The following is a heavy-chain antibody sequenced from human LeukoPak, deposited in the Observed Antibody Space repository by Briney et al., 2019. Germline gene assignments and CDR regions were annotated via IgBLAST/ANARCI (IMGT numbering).Heavy chain of an antibody. D-gene: IGHD3-3*01. J-gene: IGHJ4*02. V-gene: IGHV4-31*03. CDR2: IHYSGRN. CDR1: GGSINSGGYY. Sequence: SETLSLTCTVSGGSINSGGYYWSWIRHHSGKGLEWIGYIHYSGRNYYNPSLKSRVTISLDTPKNQFSLKLNSVTAADTAVYYCARNDFWSGYSMDYWGQGTLVTVSS. CDR3: ARNDFWSGYSMDY.